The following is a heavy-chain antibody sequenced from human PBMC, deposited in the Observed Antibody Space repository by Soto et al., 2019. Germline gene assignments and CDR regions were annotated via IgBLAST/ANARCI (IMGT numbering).Heavy chain of an antibody. CDR1: GFTFSSYS. Sequence: ESGGGLVQPGGSLRLSCAASGFTFSSYSMNWVRQAPGKGLEWVSYISSSSSTIYYADSVKGRFTISRDNAKNSLYLQMNSLRAEDTAVYYCARDAMVPAAIPHWFDPWGQGTLVTVSS. V-gene: IGHV3-48*01. J-gene: IGHJ5*02. CDR2: ISSSSSTI. D-gene: IGHD2-2*02. CDR3: ARDAMVPAAIPHWFDP.